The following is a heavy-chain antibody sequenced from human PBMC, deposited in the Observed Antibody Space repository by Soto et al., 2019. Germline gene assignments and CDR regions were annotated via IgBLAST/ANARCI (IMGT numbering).Heavy chain of an antibody. CDR3: VRLMGTSFDL. Sequence: EVQLVESGGGLVQPGGSLRLSCVASGFTFSDHHMDWVRQAPGKGLEWVGRARNKVNDYTTAYAASVKGRFTISRDDSKNSLSLQMNSLKTEDTAVYFCVRLMGTSFDLWGQGTLVTVSS. CDR1: GFTFSDHH. V-gene: IGHV3-72*01. D-gene: IGHD2-8*01. CDR2: ARNKVNDYTT. J-gene: IGHJ4*02.